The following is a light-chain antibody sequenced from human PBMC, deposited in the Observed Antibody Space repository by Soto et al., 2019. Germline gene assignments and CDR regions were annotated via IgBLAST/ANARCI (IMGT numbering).Light chain of an antibody. V-gene: IGKV3-20*01. J-gene: IGKJ2*01. Sequence: EIVLTQSPGTLSLSPGERATLSCRASQSVSSAYLAWYQQIPGQAPRLLIYGASSRATGIPDRFSGSGSGTEYTLSISGLDAENFAVYYCQQYGSLYYTFGQRTKLEIK. CDR2: GAS. CDR3: QQYGSLYYT. CDR1: QSVSSAY.